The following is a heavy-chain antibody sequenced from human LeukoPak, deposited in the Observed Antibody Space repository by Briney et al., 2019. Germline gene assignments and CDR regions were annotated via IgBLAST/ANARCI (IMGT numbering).Heavy chain of an antibody. Sequence: SQTLSLTCTVSGGSISSGSYYWSWIRQPAGKGLEWIGRIYTSGSTYYNPSLKSRVTISVDTSKNQFSLKLSSVTAADTAVYYCARGRSITIFGVVIQGSYYFDYWGQGTLVTVSS. D-gene: IGHD3-3*01. CDR3: ARGRSITIFGVVIQGSYYFDY. V-gene: IGHV4-61*02. CDR1: GGSISSGSYY. CDR2: IYTSGST. J-gene: IGHJ4*02.